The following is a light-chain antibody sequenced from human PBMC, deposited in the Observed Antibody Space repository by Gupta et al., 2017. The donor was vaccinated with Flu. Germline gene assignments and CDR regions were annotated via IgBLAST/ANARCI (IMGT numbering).Light chain of an antibody. CDR1: LVLLHSNGHNY. V-gene: IGKV2-28*01. CDR3: RQTLQTPST. Sequence: VPPGEPASTAFRSSLVLLHSNGHNYMHRYPLKPGQSPQLLIYLLSNRAPGVPHMFSGSESGTDFTLKISRVAVEDVGLYFCRQTLQTPSTFGQGTKVEIK. J-gene: IGKJ2*01. CDR2: LLS.